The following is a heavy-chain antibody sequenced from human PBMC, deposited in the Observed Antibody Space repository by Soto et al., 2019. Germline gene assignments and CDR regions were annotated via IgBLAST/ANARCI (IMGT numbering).Heavy chain of an antibody. Sequence: GESLKISCKGSGYSFTSYWISWLRQMPGKGLEWMGRIDPSDSYTNYSPSFQCHGTISADKSISTAYLQCSSLKASDTAMYYCARHKVAGTQWALDIWGQGTMVTVSS. V-gene: IGHV5-10-1*01. D-gene: IGHD6-19*01. CDR2: IDPSDSYT. CDR3: ARHKVAGTQWALDI. J-gene: IGHJ3*02. CDR1: GYSFTSYW.